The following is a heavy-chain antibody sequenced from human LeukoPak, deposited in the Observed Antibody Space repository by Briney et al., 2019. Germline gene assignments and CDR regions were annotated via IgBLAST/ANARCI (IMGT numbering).Heavy chain of an antibody. Sequence: VASVKVSCKASGGTFSSYAISWVRQAPGQGLEWMGGIIPIFGTANYAQKFQGRVTITADESTSTAYMELSSLRSEDTAVYYCARVGLGHYYFDNWGQGTLVTASS. V-gene: IGHV1-69*13. CDR1: GGTFSSYA. D-gene: IGHD3/OR15-3a*01. J-gene: IGHJ4*02. CDR3: ARVGLGHYYFDN. CDR2: IIPIFGTA.